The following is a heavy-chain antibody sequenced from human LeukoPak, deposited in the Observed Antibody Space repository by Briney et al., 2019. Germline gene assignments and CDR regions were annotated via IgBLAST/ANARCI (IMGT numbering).Heavy chain of an antibody. Sequence: AGSLRLSCAASGFTFDDYGMSWVRQAPAKGLDWVSGINWNGGSTGYADSVKGRSTISRDNAKNSLYLQMNSLRAEDTALYYCARAERYSGSYAPFDLWGRGNLVTVSS. V-gene: IGHV3-20*04. CDR2: INWNGGST. D-gene: IGHD1-26*01. CDR1: GFTFDDYG. J-gene: IGHJ2*01. CDR3: ARAERYSGSYAPFDL.